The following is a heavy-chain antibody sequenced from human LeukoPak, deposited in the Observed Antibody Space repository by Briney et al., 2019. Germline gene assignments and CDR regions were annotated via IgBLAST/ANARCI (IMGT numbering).Heavy chain of an antibody. J-gene: IGHJ4*02. V-gene: IGHV4-34*01. CDR1: GGSFSGYY. CDR2: INHSGST. CDR3: ARETQLAYCGGDCYYYFDY. Sequence: PSETLSLTCAVYGGSFSGYYWSWIRQPPGKGLDWIGEINHSGSTNYNPSLKSRVTISVDTSKNQFSLKLSSVTAADTAVYYCARETQLAYCGGDCYYYFDYWGQGTLVTVSS. D-gene: IGHD2-21*02.